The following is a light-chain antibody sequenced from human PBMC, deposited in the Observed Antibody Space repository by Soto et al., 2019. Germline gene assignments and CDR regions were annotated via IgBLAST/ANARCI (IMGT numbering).Light chain of an antibody. V-gene: IGKV3D-15*01. CDR2: AGS. CDR1: QSISIN. J-gene: IGKJ1*01. CDR3: QQFRNWPWT. Sequence: EIVLTQSPGTLSVSPGDRVTLSCRASQSISINLAWYQHKPGQAPRLLIHAGSTRATGIPARISGSGSGTEFTLTISSLPSEDFAVYYCQQFRNWPWTFGQGTKVE.